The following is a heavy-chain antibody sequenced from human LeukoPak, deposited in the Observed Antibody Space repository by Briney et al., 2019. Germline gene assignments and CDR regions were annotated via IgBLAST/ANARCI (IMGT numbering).Heavy chain of an antibody. CDR2: IYYSGST. D-gene: IGHD6-19*01. CDR1: GGSISSYY. J-gene: IGHJ4*02. V-gene: IGHV4-59*01. Sequence: SETLSLTCTVSGGSISSYYWSWIRQPPGKGLEWIGYIYYSGSTNYNPSLKSRVTISVDTSKNRFSLKLSSVTAADTAVYYCAREGWYSSGWYFDYWGQGTLVTVSS. CDR3: AREGWYSSGWYFDY.